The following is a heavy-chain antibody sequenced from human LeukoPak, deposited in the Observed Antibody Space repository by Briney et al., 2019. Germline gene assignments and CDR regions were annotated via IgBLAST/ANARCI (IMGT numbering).Heavy chain of an antibody. CDR2: ITTSSTTM. CDR1: GFTFSDNS. J-gene: IGHJ4*02. D-gene: IGHD4-17*01. V-gene: IGHV3-48*02. CDR3: ARLSYGRDPAY. Sequence: PGGSLRLSCAASGFTFSDNSMDWVRQAPGKGLEWVSYITTSSTTMYYADSVKGRFTISRDNARNSLYLQTNSLRDEDTAVYFCARLSYGRDPAYWGQGTLVTVSS.